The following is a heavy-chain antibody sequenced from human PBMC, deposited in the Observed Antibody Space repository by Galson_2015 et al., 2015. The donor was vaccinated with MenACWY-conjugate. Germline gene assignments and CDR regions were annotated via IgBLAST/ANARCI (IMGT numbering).Heavy chain of an antibody. D-gene: IGHD5-12*01. CDR1: GYTFGSYG. CDR3: ARDEDDRYRPFEY. V-gene: IGHV1-18*01. Sequence: AVKVGGKAAGYTFGSYGCSGGRQGPGQGLEWMGGGSAYNGKTRYAQKGRGRVTMTTDTSTSRAYMELRSLRSDDTAVYYCARDEDDRYRPFEYWGQGTLVTVSS. J-gene: IGHJ4*02. CDR2: GSAYNGKT.